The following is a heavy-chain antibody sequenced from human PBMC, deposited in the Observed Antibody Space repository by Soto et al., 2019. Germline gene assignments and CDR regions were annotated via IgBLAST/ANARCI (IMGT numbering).Heavy chain of an antibody. Sequence: EVQLVESGGGLVQPGGSLRLSCAASGFTFNTYPMNWVRQAPGKGLEWISYISASTTFISYADSVRGRFAISRDNAENSLYLQMNSLRDEDTAGYYCAGDAAYAFDIWGQGTMVTVSS. CDR1: GFTFNTYP. J-gene: IGHJ3*02. CDR3: AGDAAYAFDI. D-gene: IGHD6-13*01. CDR2: ISASTTFI. V-gene: IGHV3-48*02.